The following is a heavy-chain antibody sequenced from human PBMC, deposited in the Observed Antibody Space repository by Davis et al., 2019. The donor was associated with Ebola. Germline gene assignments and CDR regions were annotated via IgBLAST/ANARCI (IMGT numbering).Heavy chain of an antibody. V-gene: IGHV3-66*01. CDR3: AKEAFYGDYVRFRTGTFDP. Sequence: GESLKISCAASGFTVRNYHISWVRQAPGKGLEWVSVHYRGGPTHYADSVQGRFTISRDDSKNTLSLQMNSLRAEDTAVYYCAKEAFYGDYVRFRTGTFDPWGQGTLVTVSS. D-gene: IGHD4-17*01. CDR1: GFTVRNYH. J-gene: IGHJ5*02. CDR2: HYRGGPT.